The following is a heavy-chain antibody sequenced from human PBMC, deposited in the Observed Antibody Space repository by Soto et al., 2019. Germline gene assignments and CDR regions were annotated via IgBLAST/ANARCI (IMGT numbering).Heavy chain of an antibody. D-gene: IGHD6-6*01. V-gene: IGHV4-30-4*01. CDR2: IYYSGST. Sequence: SETLSLTCTVSGGSISSGDYYWSWIRQPPGKGLEWIGYIYYSGSTYYNPSLKSRVTISVDTSKNQFSLKLSSVTAADTAVYYCARDAGGGGSSGKYYYYYYGMDVWGQGATVTVSS. CDR3: ARDAGGGGSSGKYYYYYYGMDV. CDR1: GGSISSGDYY. J-gene: IGHJ6*02.